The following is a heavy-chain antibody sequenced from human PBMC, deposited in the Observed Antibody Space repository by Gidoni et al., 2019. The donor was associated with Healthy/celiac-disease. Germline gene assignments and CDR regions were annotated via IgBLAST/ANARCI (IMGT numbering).Heavy chain of an antibody. Sequence: QLQLQESGPGLVKPSETLSLTCTVSGGSISSSSYYWGWIRQPPGKGLEWIGSIYYSGSTYYNPSLKSRVTISVDTSKNQFSLKLSSVTAADTAVYYCARHLVAGTWLVDYWGQGTLVTVSS. J-gene: IGHJ4*02. CDR3: ARHLVAGTWLVDY. CDR1: GGSISSSSYY. V-gene: IGHV4-39*01. CDR2: IYYSGST. D-gene: IGHD6-19*01.